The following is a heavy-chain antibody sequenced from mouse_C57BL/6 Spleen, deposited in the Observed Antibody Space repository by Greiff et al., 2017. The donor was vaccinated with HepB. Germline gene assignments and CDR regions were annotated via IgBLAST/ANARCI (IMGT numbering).Heavy chain of an antibody. CDR2: INPNYGTT. J-gene: IGHJ3*01. CDR1: GYSFTDYN. CDR3: ARPIYYGYDVGFAY. Sequence: QLQESGPELVKPGASVKISCKASGYSFTDYNMNWVKQSNGKSLEWIGVINPNYGTTSYNQKFKGKATLTVDQSSSTAYMQLNSLTSEDSAVYYCARPIYYGYDVGFAYWGQGTLVTVSA. V-gene: IGHV1-39*01. D-gene: IGHD2-2*01.